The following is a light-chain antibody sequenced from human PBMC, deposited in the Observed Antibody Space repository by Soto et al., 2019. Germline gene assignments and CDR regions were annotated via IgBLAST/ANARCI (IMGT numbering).Light chain of an antibody. CDR3: GSYTSSGTLV. Sequence: QSALTQPASVSGSPGQSITISCTGTSSDVGGYNYVSWYQQHPGKTPKLMIYDVSNRPSGVSNRFSGSKSGNTASLTISGLQAEDEAAYYCGSYTSSGTLVFGGGTKLTVL. V-gene: IGLV2-14*01. CDR2: DVS. CDR1: SSDVGGYNY. J-gene: IGLJ2*01.